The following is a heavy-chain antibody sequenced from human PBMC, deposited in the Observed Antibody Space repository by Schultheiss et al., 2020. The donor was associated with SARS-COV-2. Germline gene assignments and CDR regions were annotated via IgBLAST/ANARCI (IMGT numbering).Heavy chain of an antibody. CDR1: GFTFSSYA. CDR2: ISYDGSNK. D-gene: IGHD6-13*01. CDR3: ARNAAAGTYLPRSGMDV. Sequence: GGSLRLSCAASGFTFSSYAMHWVRQAPGKGLEWVAVISYDGSNKYYADSVKGRFTISRDNSKNTLYLQMNSLRAEDTAVYYCARNAAAGTYLPRSGMDVWGQGTTFTVSS. J-gene: IGHJ6*02. V-gene: IGHV3-30*01.